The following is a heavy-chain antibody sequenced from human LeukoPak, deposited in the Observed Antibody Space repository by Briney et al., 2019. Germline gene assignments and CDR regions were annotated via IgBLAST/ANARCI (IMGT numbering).Heavy chain of an antibody. Sequence: AETLSLPCTVSCRSNSNYYWRGLQQPAERVVEGIGRVYTSGSTNYNPSLKSRVTMSVDTSKNQFSLKLSSVTAADTAVYYCARASLTWQQLDDYYYYFVMDVWGQGTTVTVSS. J-gene: IGHJ6*02. D-gene: IGHD6-13*01. CDR2: VYTSGST. CDR1: CRSNSNYY. V-gene: IGHV4-4*07. CDR3: ARASLTWQQLDDYYYYFVMDV.